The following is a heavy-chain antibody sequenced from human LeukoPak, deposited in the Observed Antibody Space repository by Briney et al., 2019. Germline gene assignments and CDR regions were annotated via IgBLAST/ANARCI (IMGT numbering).Heavy chain of an antibody. CDR1: GYTFTGYY. J-gene: IGHJ6*03. V-gene: IGHV1-2*02. CDR2: INPNSGGT. D-gene: IGHD3-3*01. CDR3: ARNAGAIFGVVTPDYYYYYMDV. Sequence: GAAVNVSCKASGYTFTGYYMHGGRQAPGQGLERMGWINPNSGGTNYAQKFQGRVTMTRDTSISTAYMELSRLRSDDTAVYYCARNAGAIFGVVTPDYYYYYMDVWGKGTAVTVSS.